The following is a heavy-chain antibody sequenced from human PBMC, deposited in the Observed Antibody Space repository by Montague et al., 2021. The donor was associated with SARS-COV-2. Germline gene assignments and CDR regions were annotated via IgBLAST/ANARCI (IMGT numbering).Heavy chain of an antibody. Sequence: SETLSLTCAVSGGSISSSTWWSWFRHPPAKGLEWIGEIYHSGSTTYNPSLMNRVAITVDKSTNQFSLQLISVIAADTTVYYCSRVGASYGFLLTYGMDGWGQGTKVTGSS. CDR3: SRVGASYGFLLTYGMDG. J-gene: IGHJ6*02. D-gene: IGHD3-3*01. CDR2: IYHSGST. V-gene: IGHV4-4*02. CDR1: GGSISSSTW.